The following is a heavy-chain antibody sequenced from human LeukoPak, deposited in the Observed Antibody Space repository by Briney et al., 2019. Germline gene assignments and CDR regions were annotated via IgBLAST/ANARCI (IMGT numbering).Heavy chain of an antibody. CDR2: INPNSGGT. D-gene: IGHD2-15*01. CDR1: GYTFTAYY. Sequence: ASVKVSCKASGYTFTAYYMHWLRQAPGQGLEWMGWINPNSGGTNYAQNFQGWVTMTRDTSISTAYIELSRLRSDDTAVYYCARDAASGYCSGGSCYSGHFQHWGQGTLVTVSS. V-gene: IGHV1-2*04. J-gene: IGHJ1*01. CDR3: ARDAASGYCSGGSCYSGHFQH.